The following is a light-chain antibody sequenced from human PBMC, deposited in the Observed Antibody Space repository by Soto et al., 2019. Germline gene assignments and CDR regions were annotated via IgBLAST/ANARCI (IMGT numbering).Light chain of an antibody. J-gene: IGLJ1*01. CDR2: DVS. Sequence: QSVLTQPRSVSGSPGQSVTISCTGTSSDVGGYNYVSWYQQHPGKAPKLMIYDVSKRPSGVPDRFSGSKSVNTASLTIPGLQAEDEADYYCCSYAGSYTYVFGTGTKLTVL. CDR1: SSDVGGYNY. V-gene: IGLV2-11*01. CDR3: CSYAGSYTYV.